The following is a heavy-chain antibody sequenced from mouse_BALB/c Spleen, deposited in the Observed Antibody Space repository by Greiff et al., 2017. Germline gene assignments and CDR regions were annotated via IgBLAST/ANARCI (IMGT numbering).Heavy chain of an antibody. CDR2: IWGDGST. Sequence: VMLVESGPGLVAPSQSLSITCTVSGFSLTGYGVNWVRQPPGKGLEWLGMIWGDGSTDYNSALKSRLSISKDNSKSQVFLKMNSLQTDDTARYYCARVIYRYDYYAMDYWGQGTSVTVSS. V-gene: IGHV2-6-7*01. J-gene: IGHJ4*01. D-gene: IGHD2-14*01. CDR3: ARVIYRYDYYAMDY. CDR1: GFSLTGYG.